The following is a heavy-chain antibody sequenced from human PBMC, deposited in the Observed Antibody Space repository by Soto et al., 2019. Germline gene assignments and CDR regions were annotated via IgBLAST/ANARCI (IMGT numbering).Heavy chain of an antibody. CDR2: SIPIFGTA. J-gene: IGHJ6*02. V-gene: IGHV1-69*01. CDR1: GGTFSSYA. CDR3: ARTITDYDSSGYYTYYGMDV. D-gene: IGHD3-22*01. Sequence: QVQLVQSGAEVKKPGSSVKVSCKASGGTFSSYAISWVRQAPGQGLEWMGGSIPIFGTANYAQKFQGRVTITADESTSTAYMELSSLRSEDTAVYYCARTITDYDSSGYYTYYGMDVWGQGTTVTVSS.